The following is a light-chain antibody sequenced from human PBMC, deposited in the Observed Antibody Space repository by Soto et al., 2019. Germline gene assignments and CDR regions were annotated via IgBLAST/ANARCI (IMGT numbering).Light chain of an antibody. CDR2: GAS. V-gene: IGKV3-15*01. CDR3: QQYNNWPPWT. CDR1: QSVSSN. Sequence: EIVMTQSPATLSGSPGERATLSCRASQSVSSNLAWYQQKPGQAPRLLIYGASTSAAGMPARFSGSGSGTEFTPTISSMQSEDFAVYYCQQYNNWPPWTFGQGTKVEIK. J-gene: IGKJ1*01.